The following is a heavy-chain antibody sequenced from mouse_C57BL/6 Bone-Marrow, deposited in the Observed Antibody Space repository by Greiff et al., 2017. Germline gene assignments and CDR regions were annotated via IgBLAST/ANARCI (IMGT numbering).Heavy chain of an antibody. CDR1: GYTITDDY. CDR2: IDPKSGDT. D-gene: IGHD1-1*01. Sequence: VPLQQSGAELVRPGASVKLSCTASGYTITDDYMHWVKQRPGQGLEWIGWIDPKSGDTEYDPKFQGKATITADKSSNTAYLQLSSLTSEDTAVYDCLPCDGSSAHYDAMDYWGQGTSVTVSA. J-gene: IGHJ4*01. CDR3: LPCDGSSAHYDAMDY. V-gene: IGHV14-4*01.